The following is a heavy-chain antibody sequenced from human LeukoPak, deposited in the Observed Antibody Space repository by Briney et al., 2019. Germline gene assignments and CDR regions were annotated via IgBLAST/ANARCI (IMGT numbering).Heavy chain of an antibody. V-gene: IGHV3-53*01. CDR1: GLTVSRNY. D-gene: IGHD7-27*01. Sequence: GGSLRLSCAASGLTVSRNYMSWVRQAPGQGLEWVSIIYSGGSTIYGDSVKGRFTISRDNSKNTLFLHMNSLRAEDTTVYYCARNMGDWGRAFDFWGQGTMVTVSS. CDR3: ARNMGDWGRAFDF. CDR2: IYSGGST. J-gene: IGHJ3*01.